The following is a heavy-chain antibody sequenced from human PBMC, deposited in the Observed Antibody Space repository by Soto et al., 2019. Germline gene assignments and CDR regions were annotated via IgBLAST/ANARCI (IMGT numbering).Heavy chain of an antibody. V-gene: IGHV3-48*01. Sequence: PGGSLRLSCAASGFTFSSYSMNWVRQAPGKGLEWVSYISSSSSTIYYADSVKGRFTISRDNAKNSLYLQMNSLRAEDTAVYYCARSRPTRGSSTSCFDYWGQGTLVTVSS. J-gene: IGHJ4*02. D-gene: IGHD2-2*01. CDR2: ISSSSSTI. CDR1: GFTFSSYS. CDR3: ARSRPTRGSSTSCFDY.